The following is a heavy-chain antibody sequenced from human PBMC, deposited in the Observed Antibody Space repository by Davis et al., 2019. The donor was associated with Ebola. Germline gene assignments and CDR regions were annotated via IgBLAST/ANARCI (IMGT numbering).Heavy chain of an antibody. Sequence: PGGSLRLSCAASGFTFNDYYMSWIRQAPGKGLEWISDISTNYLYTNYADSVKGRFTISRDNAKTSLYLQMDSLRVEDTGIYYCARDATTVTTIWFDPWGQGTPVTVSS. CDR1: GFTFNDYY. CDR3: ARDATTVTTIWFDP. CDR2: ISTNYLYT. D-gene: IGHD4-17*01. J-gene: IGHJ5*02. V-gene: IGHV3-11*06.